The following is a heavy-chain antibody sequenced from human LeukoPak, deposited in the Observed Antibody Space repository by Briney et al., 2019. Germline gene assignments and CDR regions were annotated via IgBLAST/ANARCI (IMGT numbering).Heavy chain of an antibody. CDR2: ISYDGSNK. CDR3: AKGHGSSGTFDY. J-gene: IGHJ4*02. CDR1: GFTLSSYG. V-gene: IGHV3-30*18. Sequence: GGSLRLSCAASGFTLSSYGMHWVRQAPGKGLEWVAVISYDGSNKYYADSVKGRFTISRDNSKNTLYLQMNSLRAEDTAVYYCAKGHGSSGTFDYWGQGTLVTVSS. D-gene: IGHD6-6*01.